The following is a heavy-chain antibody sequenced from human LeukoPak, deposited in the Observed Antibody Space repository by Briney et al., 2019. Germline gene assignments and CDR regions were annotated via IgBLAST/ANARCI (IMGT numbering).Heavy chain of an antibody. J-gene: IGHJ4*02. CDR1: GFTLSSNY. CDR3: ARGYGDYDYFDY. Sequence: GGSLRLSCAASGFTLSSNYMSWVRQAPGKGLEWVSVIYSGGSTYYTDSVKGRFTISRDNSKNTTYLQMNSLRAEDTAVYYCARGYGDYDYFDYWGQETLVTVSS. D-gene: IGHD4-17*01. V-gene: IGHV3-53*01. CDR2: IYSGGST.